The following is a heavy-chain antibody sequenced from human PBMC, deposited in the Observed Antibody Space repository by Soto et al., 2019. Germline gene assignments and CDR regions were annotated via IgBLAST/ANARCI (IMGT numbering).Heavy chain of an antibody. Sequence: QVHLVESGGTVVQPGQSLRLSCAASGFTFSTYAMHWLRQAPGTGLEWVAIISYDSINKFYGDSVKGRFTISRDNSKNTLYLQMNSVRPEDTAVYDCAKVGPGGRCSGICYPDYWGQGSLVTVSS. D-gene: IGHD2-15*01. J-gene: IGHJ4*02. CDR3: AKVGPGGRCSGICYPDY. V-gene: IGHV3-30*18. CDR2: ISYDSINK. CDR1: GFTFSTYA.